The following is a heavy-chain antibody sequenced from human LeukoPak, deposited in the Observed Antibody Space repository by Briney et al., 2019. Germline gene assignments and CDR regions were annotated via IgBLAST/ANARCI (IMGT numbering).Heavy chain of an antibody. D-gene: IGHD3-22*01. CDR1: GGSISSGGYF. CDR3: ARVCGYYHSSGYPNWFDP. CDR2: IYYSGST. V-gene: IGHV4-31*03. Sequence: SETLPLTCTVSGGSISSGGYFWSWIRQPPGKGLEWIGSIYYSGSTHYNPSLKSRVIISVDTSTNQLSLKLSSVTAADTAVYYWARVCGYYHSSGYPNWFDPGRQGTLVTVSS. J-gene: IGHJ5*02.